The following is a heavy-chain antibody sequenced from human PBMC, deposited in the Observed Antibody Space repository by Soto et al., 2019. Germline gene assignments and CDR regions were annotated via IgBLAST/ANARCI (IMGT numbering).Heavy chain of an antibody. CDR1: GGSISSSSYY. J-gene: IGHJ4*02. CDR3: ARSYYDFWSGYYTTEYYFDY. Sequence: PSETLSLTCTVSGGSISSSSYYWGWIRQPPGKGLEWIGSIYYSGSTYYNPSLKSRVTISVDTSKNQFSLKLSSVTAADTAVYYCARSYYDFWSGYYTTEYYFDYWGQGTLVTVSS. D-gene: IGHD3-3*01. V-gene: IGHV4-39*01. CDR2: IYYSGST.